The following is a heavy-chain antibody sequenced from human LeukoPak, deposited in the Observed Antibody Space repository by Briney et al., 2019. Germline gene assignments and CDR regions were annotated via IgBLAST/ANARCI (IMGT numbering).Heavy chain of an antibody. CDR1: GGSISSASYY. V-gene: IGHV4-61*02. J-gene: IGHJ4*02. CDR2: IYISGSI. Sequence: PSETLSLTCTVSGGSISSASYYWSWIRQPAGKGLEWIGRIYISGSINYKSSLKSRVTISLDTSKNQFSLKLSSVTAADTAVYYCAREREGPYGYLDYWGQGTLVTVSS. D-gene: IGHD3-10*01. CDR3: AREREGPYGYLDY.